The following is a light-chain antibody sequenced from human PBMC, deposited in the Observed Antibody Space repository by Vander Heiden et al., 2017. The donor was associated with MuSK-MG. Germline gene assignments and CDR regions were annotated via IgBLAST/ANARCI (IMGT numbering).Light chain of an antibody. CDR3: QQRINWPS. CDR2: DAS. Sequence: EIVLTQSPATLSLSPGERAPLSCRASQSVSTYLAWYQQKPGQTPRLLIYDASNRATGIPARFSGSGSGTDFTLTISSLEPEDFAVYYCQQRINWPSFGGGTRVEIK. V-gene: IGKV3-11*01. J-gene: IGKJ4*01. CDR1: QSVSTY.